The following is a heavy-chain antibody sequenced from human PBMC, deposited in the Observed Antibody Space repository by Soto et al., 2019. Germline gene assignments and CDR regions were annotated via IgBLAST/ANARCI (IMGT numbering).Heavy chain of an antibody. V-gene: IGHV3-11*01. CDR2: ISSTGSTT. CDR1: GFTFSDYY. J-gene: IGHJ4*02. CDR3: ARGGQTYYFDD. Sequence: ESGGGLVKPGGSLRLSCAASGFTFSDYYMSWIRQAPGKGLEWVSYISSTGSTTYYADSVRGRFSMSRDNAKRSLYLQVNSLRADDTAVYFCARGGQTYYFDDWGQGTLVTVSS.